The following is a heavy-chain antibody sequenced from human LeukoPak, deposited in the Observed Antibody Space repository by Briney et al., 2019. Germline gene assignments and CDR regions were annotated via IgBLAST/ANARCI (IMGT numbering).Heavy chain of an antibody. D-gene: IGHD3-3*01. Sequence: ASVKVSCKASGYTFTSYDINWVRQATGQGLEWMGWMNPNSGNTGYAQKFQGRVTMTRNTSISTAYMELSSLRSEDTAVYYCARSYDFWSGYYSPGGHYYYGMDVWGQGTTVTVSS. J-gene: IGHJ6*02. CDR1: GYTFTSYD. V-gene: IGHV1-8*01. CDR3: ARSYDFWSGYYSPGGHYYYGMDV. CDR2: MNPNSGNT.